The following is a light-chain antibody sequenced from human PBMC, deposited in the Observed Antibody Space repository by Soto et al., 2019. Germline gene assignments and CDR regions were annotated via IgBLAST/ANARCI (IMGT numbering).Light chain of an antibody. Sequence: EIVMTQSPATLSLSHGERATLSCRASQSVSSNLAWYQQKPGQAPRLLIYGASTRATGIPAKFSGSGSGTDFTLTISSLEPEDFAVYYCQQRSNWPLTFGGGTKGGYQ. CDR1: QSVSSN. V-gene: IGKV3-11*01. CDR2: GAS. CDR3: QQRSNWPLT. J-gene: IGKJ4*01.